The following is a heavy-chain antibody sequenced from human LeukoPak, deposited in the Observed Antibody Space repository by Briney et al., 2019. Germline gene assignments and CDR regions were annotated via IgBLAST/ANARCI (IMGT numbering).Heavy chain of an antibody. V-gene: IGHV3-30*02. CDR3: ARDLGEFWFDP. Sequence: GGSLRLSCAASGFTFSSYGMHWVRQAPGKGLEWVAFIRYDGSNKYYAGSVKGRFTISRDNSKNTLYLQMNSLRAEDTAVYYCARDLGEFWFDPWGQGTLVTVSS. D-gene: IGHD3-10*01. CDR1: GFTFSSYG. CDR2: IRYDGSNK. J-gene: IGHJ5*02.